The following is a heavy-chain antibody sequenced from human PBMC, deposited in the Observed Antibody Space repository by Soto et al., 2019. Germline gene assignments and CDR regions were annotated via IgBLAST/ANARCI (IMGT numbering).Heavy chain of an antibody. J-gene: IGHJ3*02. Sequence: GGSLRLSCAASGFSFSTYTMNWVRQAPGKGLEWLSYIRDSSASISYADSVKGRFTISRDNAKNTLYLQMNSLRAEDTAVYYCASPLGGNLNAFDIWGQGTMVTVSS. D-gene: IGHD3-16*01. CDR3: ASPLGGNLNAFDI. V-gene: IGHV3-48*01. CDR1: GFSFSTYT. CDR2: IRDSSASI.